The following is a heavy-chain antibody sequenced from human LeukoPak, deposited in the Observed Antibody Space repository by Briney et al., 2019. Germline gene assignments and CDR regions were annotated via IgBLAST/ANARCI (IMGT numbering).Heavy chain of an antibody. V-gene: IGHV3-74*01. CDR3: ARGGYHHGFDI. CDR2: IDNDGSDS. CDR1: EFTFTNYW. J-gene: IGHJ3*02. D-gene: IGHD1-14*01. Sequence: AGGSLRLSCAAYEFTFTNYWTHWVRQAPGEGLVWVSRIDNDGSDSIYADSVKGRFTISRDNAKNTVYLQMHGLRADDTAVYYCARGGYHHGFDIWGQGTMVTVSS.